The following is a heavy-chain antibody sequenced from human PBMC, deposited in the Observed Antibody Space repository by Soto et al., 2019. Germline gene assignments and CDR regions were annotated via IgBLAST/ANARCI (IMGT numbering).Heavy chain of an antibody. CDR1: GGSISSSSYY. CDR2: TYYSGST. V-gene: IGHV4-39*01. D-gene: IGHD6-13*01. Sequence: QLQLQESGPGLVKPSETLSLTCTVSGGSISSSSYYWGWIRQPPGKGLEWIGSTYYSGSTYYNPSLKSRVTVSVDTSKNQFPLKLSSVTAADRAVYYCKLYSSSLVVPGPWYFDLWGRGTLVTVSS. J-gene: IGHJ2*01. CDR3: KLYSSSLVVPGPWYFDL.